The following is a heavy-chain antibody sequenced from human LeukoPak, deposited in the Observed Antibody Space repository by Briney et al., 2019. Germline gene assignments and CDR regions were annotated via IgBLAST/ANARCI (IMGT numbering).Heavy chain of an antibody. D-gene: IGHD6-19*01. V-gene: IGHV3-23*01. CDR2: ISGSGETI. CDR3: TKVVVSGSGDYFAS. Sequence: PGGSLRLSCAASGFTFRSSAMAWVRLTPGKGLEWVSGISGSGETIHNADSVKGRFVISRDNSKNTLTLLMNSLGAEDTAVYYCTKVVVSGSGDYFASWGQGTLVTVSS. J-gene: IGHJ4*02. CDR1: GFTFRSSA.